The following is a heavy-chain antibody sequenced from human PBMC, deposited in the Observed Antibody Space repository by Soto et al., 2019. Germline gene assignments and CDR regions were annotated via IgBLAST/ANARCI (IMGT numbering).Heavy chain of an antibody. CDR2: ISFDGSNQ. J-gene: IGHJ6*02. CDR3: AKDTSKYSNNWPAYYGLDV. Sequence: QVQLVESGGGVVQPGRSLRLSCAASGFTFSSFGMHWVRQAPGKGLECVAFISFDGSNQYYVDSVRGRFIISRDNSKNTLPLQMNNLKAEDTAVYYCAKDTSKYSNNWPAYYGLDVWGQGTTVTVSS. D-gene: IGHD6-13*01. V-gene: IGHV3-30*18. CDR1: GFTFSSFG.